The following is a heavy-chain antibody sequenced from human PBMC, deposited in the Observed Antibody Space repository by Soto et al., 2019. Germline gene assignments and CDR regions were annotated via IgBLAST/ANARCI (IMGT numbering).Heavy chain of an antibody. J-gene: IGHJ5*02. CDR3: ARIPVDTSMIYWLDP. Sequence: SETLSLTCTVSGGSVSSGDYYWSWIRQPPGKGLEWIGYIYYSGNTNYNPSLKSRVIISVDTSKNLFSLKLTSVIAADTAVYYCARIPVDTSMIYWLDPWGQGTLVTAPQ. CDR2: IYYSGNT. CDR1: GGSVSSGDYY. V-gene: IGHV4-61*08. D-gene: IGHD5-18*01.